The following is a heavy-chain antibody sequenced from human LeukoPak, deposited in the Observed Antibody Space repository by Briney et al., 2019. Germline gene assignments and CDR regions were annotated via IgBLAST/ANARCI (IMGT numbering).Heavy chain of an antibody. D-gene: IGHD3-10*01. J-gene: IGHJ5*02. V-gene: IGHV3-23*01. CDR3: ATQLEDYYGSGSYYRWFDP. Sequence: PGGSLRLSCAASGFTFSSYAMSWVRQAPGKGLEWVSAISGSSIRTYYADSVKGRFTISRDNSKNMVYLQMNSLRAEDTAVYYCATQLEDYYGSGSYYRWFDPWGQGTLVTVSS. CDR1: GFTFSSYA. CDR2: ISGSSIRT.